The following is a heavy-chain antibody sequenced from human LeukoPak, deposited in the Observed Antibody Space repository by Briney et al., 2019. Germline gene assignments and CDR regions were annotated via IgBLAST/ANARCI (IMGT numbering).Heavy chain of an antibody. CDR2: INPNSGAT. CDR1: GYTFTGYY. Sequence: ASVKVSCKASGYTFTGYYIFWVRQAPGQGLKWMGRINPNSGATQYAQKFQGRVTMTRNTSISTAYMELSRLRSDDTAVYYCARGYCSGGGCYSVENWFDPWGQGTLVTVSS. CDR3: ARGYCSGGGCYSVENWFDP. D-gene: IGHD2-15*01. J-gene: IGHJ5*02. V-gene: IGHV1-2*06.